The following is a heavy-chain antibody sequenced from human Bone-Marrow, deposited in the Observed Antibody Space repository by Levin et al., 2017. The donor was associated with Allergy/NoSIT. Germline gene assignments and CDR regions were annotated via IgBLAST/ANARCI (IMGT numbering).Heavy chain of an antibody. CDR1: GFTFRDHS. Sequence: PGESLKISCAASGFTFRDHSMHWVRQAPGKGLEYVSSINDRGGNAYYADSVKGRFTMYRDDSRQTVFLQMANLRGDDTGIYYCARGLGGSGFDVSDWWGQGTLVTVSS. CDR2: INDRGGNA. D-gene: IGHD5-12*01. CDR3: ARGLGGSGFDVSDW. J-gene: IGHJ4*02. V-gene: IGHV3-64*02.